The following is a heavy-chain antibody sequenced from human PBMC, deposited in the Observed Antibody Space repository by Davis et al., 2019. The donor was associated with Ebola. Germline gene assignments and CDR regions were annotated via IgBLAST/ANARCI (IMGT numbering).Heavy chain of an antibody. CDR3: ARDPRYCSGGSCPVQWYYYYGMDV. D-gene: IGHD2-15*01. CDR2: INHSGST. J-gene: IGHJ6*02. Sequence: PSETLSLTCAVYGGSFSGYYWSWIRQPPGKGLEWIGEINHSGSTNYNPSLKSRVTISVDTSKNQFSLKLSSVTAADTAVYYCARDPRYCSGGSCPVQWYYYYGMDVWGQGTTVTVSS. V-gene: IGHV4-34*01. CDR1: GGSFSGYY.